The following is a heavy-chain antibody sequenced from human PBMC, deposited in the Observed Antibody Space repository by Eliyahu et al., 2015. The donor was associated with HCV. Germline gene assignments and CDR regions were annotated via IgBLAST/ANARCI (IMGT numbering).Heavy chain of an antibody. J-gene: IGHJ5*02. D-gene: IGHD4-11*01. V-gene: IGHV3-13*01. CDR2: IATAGDT. Sequence: EVQLVESGGGLVQPGGSLRLSCAASGXXFXXYXMHWVRRATGKRLEWVSAIATAGDTYYLGSVKGRFTISRENAKNSLYLQMNSLRDGDTAVYYCARGRLRGNTNYGNWFAPWGQGTLVTVSS. CDR3: ARGRLRGNTNYGNWFAP. CDR1: GXXFXXYX.